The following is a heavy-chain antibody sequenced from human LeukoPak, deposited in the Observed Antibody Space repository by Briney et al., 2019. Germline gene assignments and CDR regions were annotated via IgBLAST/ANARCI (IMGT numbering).Heavy chain of an antibody. Sequence: SETLSLTCTVSGYSISSGYYWSWIRQPPGKGLEWIGYIYYSGSTNYNPSLKSRVTISVDTSKNQFSLKLSSVTAADTAVYYCARHPVTTTNWFDPWGQGTLVTVSS. CDR3: ARHPVTTTNWFDP. CDR1: GYSISSGYY. J-gene: IGHJ5*02. V-gene: IGHV4-61*01. CDR2: IYYSGST. D-gene: IGHD4-11*01.